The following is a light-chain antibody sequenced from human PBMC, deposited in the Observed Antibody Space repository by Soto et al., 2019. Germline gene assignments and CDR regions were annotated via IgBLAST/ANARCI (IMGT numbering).Light chain of an antibody. CDR2: GAS. CDR1: QSVSSSY. J-gene: IGKJ4*01. CDR3: QHPRTS. V-gene: IGKV3-20*01. Sequence: EIVLTQSPGTLSLSPGERATLSCRASQSVSSSYLAWYQQKPGQAPRLLIYGASSRATGIPDRFSGSGSGTDFTLTITRLEPEDFAVYYCQHPRTSFGGGTKVELK.